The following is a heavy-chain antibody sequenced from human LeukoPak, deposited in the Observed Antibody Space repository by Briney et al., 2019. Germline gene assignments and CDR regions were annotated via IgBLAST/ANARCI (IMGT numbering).Heavy chain of an antibody. Sequence: GGSLRLSCAASGFPFSSYVMSWVRQAPGKGLEWVSYVNHNGETIYYPDFVKGRFTISRDNAKNSLYLQMNSLRDEDTAVYYCARDNDWAFDYWGQGTLVTVSS. J-gene: IGHJ4*02. D-gene: IGHD3-9*01. CDR2: VNHNGETI. V-gene: IGHV3-48*02. CDR3: ARDNDWAFDY. CDR1: GFPFSSYV.